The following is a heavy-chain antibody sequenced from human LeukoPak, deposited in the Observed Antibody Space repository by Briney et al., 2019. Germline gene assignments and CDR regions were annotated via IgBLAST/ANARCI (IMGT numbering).Heavy chain of an antibody. CDR2: ISASGGST. J-gene: IGHJ4*02. D-gene: IGHD3-22*01. V-gene: IGHV3-23*01. CDR1: GFTFSSYA. Sequence: GGSLRLSCAASGFTFSSYAMSWVRQAPGKGLEWVSSISASGGSTYYADSVKGRFTISRDNSKNTVYLQMNSPRAEDTAVYYCAKYLSGSFDYWGQGTLVTVSS. CDR3: AKYLSGSFDY.